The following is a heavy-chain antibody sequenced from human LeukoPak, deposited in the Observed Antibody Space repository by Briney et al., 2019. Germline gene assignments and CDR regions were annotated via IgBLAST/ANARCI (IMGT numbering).Heavy chain of an antibody. CDR1: GFTFSSYA. CDR2: ISGRGGST. V-gene: IGHV3-23*01. CDR3: AKDGATVGGAFDI. J-gene: IGHJ3*02. Sequence: GGSLRLSCAASGFTFSSYAMSWVRQAPGKGLEWVSAISGRGGSTYYADSVKGRFTISRDNSKNALYLQMNSLRAEDTAVYYCAKDGATVGGAFDIWGQGTMVTVSS. D-gene: IGHD4-17*01.